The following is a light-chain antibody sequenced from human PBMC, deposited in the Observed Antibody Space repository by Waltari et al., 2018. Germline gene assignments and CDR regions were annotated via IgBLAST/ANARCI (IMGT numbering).Light chain of an antibody. V-gene: IGKV1-5*03. CDR3: QQYDNYWT. CDR2: RAS. Sequence: DIHMPQSPSTLSASLGDRVPITCRASQSITNWLAWYQQKPENAPKLLFYRASKLESGVPSRFSGSGSGTEFTLTISSLQPDDFATYYCQQYDNYWTFGQGTKVEIK. CDR1: QSITNW. J-gene: IGKJ1*01.